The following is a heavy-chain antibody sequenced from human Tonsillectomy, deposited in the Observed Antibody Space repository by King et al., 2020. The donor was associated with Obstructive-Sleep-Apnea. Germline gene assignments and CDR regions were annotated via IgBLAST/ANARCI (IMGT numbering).Heavy chain of an antibody. CDR3: ARTGYDILTGYESDYYYYGMDV. CDR2: IYYSGST. D-gene: IGHD3-9*01. V-gene: IGHV4-31*03. J-gene: IGHJ6*02. CDR1: GGSISSGGYY. Sequence: QLQESGPGLVKPSQTLSLTCTVSGGSISSGGYYWRWIRQHPGKGLEWIGYIYYSGSTYYNPSLKSRVTISVDTSKNQFSLKLSSGTAADTAVYYCARTGYDILTGYESDYYYYGMDVWGQGTTVTVSS.